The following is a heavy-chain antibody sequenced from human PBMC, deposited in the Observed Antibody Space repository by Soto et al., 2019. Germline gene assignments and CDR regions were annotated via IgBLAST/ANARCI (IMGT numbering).Heavy chain of an antibody. Sequence: SETLSTTCIFSVDSMTIGDYAWSWLRQRPGKGLEWLGYIYRTGNTHYSPSLKSRVSISQDRSKNHCSLELTSVTAADTALYYCARGAYKYSIDYWGQGTLVTVSS. D-gene: IGHD1-1*01. CDR1: VDSMTIGDYA. J-gene: IGHJ4*02. CDR3: ARGAYKYSIDY. V-gene: IGHV4-30-2*01. CDR2: IYRTGNT.